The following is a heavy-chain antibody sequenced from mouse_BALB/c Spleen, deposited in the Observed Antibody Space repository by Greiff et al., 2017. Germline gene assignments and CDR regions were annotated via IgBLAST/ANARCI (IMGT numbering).Heavy chain of an antibody. CDR1: GYTFTDYE. CDR2: IDPETGGT. D-gene: IGHD2-1*01. J-gene: IGHJ4*01. CDR3: TRWGNYEAMDY. V-gene: IGHV1-15*01. Sequence: VQLQQSGAELVRPGASVTLSCKASGYTFTDYEMHWVKQTPVHGLEWIGAIDPETGGTAYNQKFKGKATLTADKSSSTAYMELHSLTTEDSAVYYCTRWGNYEAMDYWGQGTSVTVSS.